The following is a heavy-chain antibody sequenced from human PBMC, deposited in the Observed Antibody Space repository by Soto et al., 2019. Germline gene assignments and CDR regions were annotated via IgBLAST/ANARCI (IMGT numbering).Heavy chain of an antibody. D-gene: IGHD5-12*01. Sequence: SETLSLTCSISGDSISSYYWSWIRQRPGKELEWIGYINYYGNTNRNPSLKGRVTISIDTSKNELFLRLSSVTAADTAVYYCARNRGYSYGPVGSSXDYWGQGTLVTVSS. CDR3: ARNRGYSYGPVGSSXDY. J-gene: IGHJ4*02. CDR2: INYYGNT. V-gene: IGHV4-59*08. CDR1: GDSISSYY.